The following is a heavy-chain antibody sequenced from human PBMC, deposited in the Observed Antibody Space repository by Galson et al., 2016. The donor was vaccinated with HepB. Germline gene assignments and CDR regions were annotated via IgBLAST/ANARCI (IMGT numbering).Heavy chain of an antibody. CDR1: GGSISSSHYY. Sequence: TLSLTCTVSGGSISSSHYYCGWIRQPPGKGLEWIGNVYYSGSTYYNPSLKSRVTISVDTSKNQFSLKLTSVTAADTAVYYCATYLGGIVRASDYWGQGTLVTVAS. J-gene: IGHJ4*02. D-gene: IGHD1-26*01. CDR3: ATYLGGIVRASDY. CDR2: VYYSGST. V-gene: IGHV4-39*01.